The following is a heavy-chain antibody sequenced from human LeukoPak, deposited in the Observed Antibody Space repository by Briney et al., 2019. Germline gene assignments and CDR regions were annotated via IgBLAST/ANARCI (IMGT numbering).Heavy chain of an antibody. CDR2: IKQDGSEK. Sequence: GGSLRLSCAASGFTFSSYWMSWVRQTPGKGLEWVANIKQDGSEKYYVDSVKGRFTISRDNAKNSQYLQMNSLRAEDTAVYYCARDRKGQLDAFDIWGQGTMVTVSS. V-gene: IGHV3-7*01. CDR3: ARDRKGQLDAFDI. D-gene: IGHD6-6*01. J-gene: IGHJ3*02. CDR1: GFTFSSYW.